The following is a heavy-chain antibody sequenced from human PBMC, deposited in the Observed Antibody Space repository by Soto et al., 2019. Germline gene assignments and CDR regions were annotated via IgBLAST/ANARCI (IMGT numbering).Heavy chain of an antibody. CDR3: ASGGYTVLAPDPIKTRSYYYGMDV. D-gene: IGHD2-2*02. J-gene: IGHJ6*02. CDR2: MNPNSGNT. V-gene: IGHV1-8*01. Sequence: ASVKVSCKASGYTFTSYDINWVRQATGQGLEWMGWMNPNSGNTGYAQKFQGRVTMTRNTSISTAYMELSSLRSEDTAVYYCASGGYTVLAPDPIKTRSYYYGMDVWGQGTTVTVSS. CDR1: GYTFTSYD.